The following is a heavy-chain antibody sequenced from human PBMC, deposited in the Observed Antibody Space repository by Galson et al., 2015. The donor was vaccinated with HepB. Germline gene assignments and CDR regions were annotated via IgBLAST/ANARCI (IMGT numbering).Heavy chain of an antibody. J-gene: IGHJ2*01. D-gene: IGHD3-22*01. CDR3: ARDSAYSMIVVVPYWYFDL. Sequence: GTLSLTCTVSGGSINSSNYYWVWIRQSPGKGLEWIGSMHYSGSTYQNPSLKSRVTISIDTSKNQFSLKLSSVTAADTAVYYCARDSAYSMIVVVPYWYFDLWGRGTLVTVSS. V-gene: IGHV4-39*07. CDR1: GGSINSSNYY. CDR2: MHYSGST.